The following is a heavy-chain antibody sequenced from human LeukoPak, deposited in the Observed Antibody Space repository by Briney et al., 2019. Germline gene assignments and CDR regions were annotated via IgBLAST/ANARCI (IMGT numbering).Heavy chain of an antibody. CDR1: GGSISSGGYY. CDR2: IYYSGST. V-gene: IGHV4-31*03. J-gene: IGHJ4*02. D-gene: IGHD4-17*01. Sequence: PSQTLSLTCTVSGGSISSGGYYWSWIRQHPGKGLEWIGYIYYSGSTYYNPSLKSRVTISVDTSKNQFSLKLSSVTAADTAVYYCARGTTVTRKIFDYWGQGTLVTVSS. CDR3: ARGTTVTRKIFDY.